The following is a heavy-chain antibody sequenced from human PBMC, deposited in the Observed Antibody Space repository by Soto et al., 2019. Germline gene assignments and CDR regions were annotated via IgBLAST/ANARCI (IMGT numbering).Heavy chain of an antibody. D-gene: IGHD3-10*01. V-gene: IGHV4-61*08. CDR1: GGSISSGGCS. J-gene: IGHJ6*02. CDR3: ARDVGTMVRGVYYGMDV. Sequence: TSETLSLTCTVSGGSISSGGCSWSWLRQSPRQGLEWIGYINYSGSTNYNPSLKSRVTISVDTSKNQFSLKLSSVTAADTAVYYCARDVGTMVRGVYYGMDVWGQGTTVTVSS. CDR2: INYSGST.